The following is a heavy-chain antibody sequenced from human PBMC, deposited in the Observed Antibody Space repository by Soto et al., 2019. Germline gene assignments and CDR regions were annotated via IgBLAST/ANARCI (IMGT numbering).Heavy chain of an antibody. CDR1: GFIFSKYS. V-gene: IGHV3-48*02. J-gene: IGHJ4*02. Sequence: LRLSCGASGFIFSKYSMNWVRQAPGKGLEWLSYTSSNSVTIDYADSVRGRFTIFRDNAKNSLYLQMNSLRDEDTAVYYCAREDILGTRSFDYWGQGAMVNVSS. D-gene: IGHD1-26*01. CDR3: AREDILGTRSFDY. CDR2: TSSNSVTI.